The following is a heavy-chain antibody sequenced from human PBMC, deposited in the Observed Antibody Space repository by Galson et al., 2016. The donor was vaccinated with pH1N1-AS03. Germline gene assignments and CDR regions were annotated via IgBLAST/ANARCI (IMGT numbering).Heavy chain of an antibody. CDR1: GYIFTSYW. J-gene: IGHJ4*02. Sequence: QSGAEVKKPGESLKISCKTSGYIFTSYWVAWVRPMPGKGLEWMGIIYPGDSDTRYSPSFQGQVTISADRSINTAYLQWSSLMASDTAIYYCARQVRDGYNDYVDYWGQGILVTVSS. CDR2: IYPGDSDT. V-gene: IGHV5-51*01. CDR3: ARQVRDGYNDYVDY. D-gene: IGHD5-24*01.